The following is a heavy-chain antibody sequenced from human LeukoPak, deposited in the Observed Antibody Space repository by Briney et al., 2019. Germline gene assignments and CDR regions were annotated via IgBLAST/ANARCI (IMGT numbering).Heavy chain of an antibody. CDR3: ARTYYYGSGSHSAVYYFDY. CDR1: GYTFTSYA. D-gene: IGHD3-10*01. CDR2: INTNTGNP. J-gene: IGHJ4*02. Sequence: GASVKVSCKASGYTFTSYAMNWVRQAPGQGLEWMGWINTNTGNPTYAQGFTGRFVFSLDTSVSTAYLQISSLKAEDTAVYYCARTYYYGSGSHSAVYYFDYWGQGTLVTVSS. V-gene: IGHV7-4-1*02.